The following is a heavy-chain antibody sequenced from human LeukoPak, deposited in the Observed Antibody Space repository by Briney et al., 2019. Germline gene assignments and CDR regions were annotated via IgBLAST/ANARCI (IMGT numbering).Heavy chain of an antibody. Sequence: GGSLRLSCAASGFTFSSYAMSWVRQAPGKGLELVSGFSGGGGTTYYADSVKGRFTISRDNSKNTLYLQMSSLRAEDTAVYYCASRQDLGWHYDNWGQGTLVTVSS. D-gene: IGHD6-19*01. CDR2: FSGGGGTT. CDR1: GFTFSSYA. CDR3: ASRQDLGWHYDN. J-gene: IGHJ4*02. V-gene: IGHV3-23*01.